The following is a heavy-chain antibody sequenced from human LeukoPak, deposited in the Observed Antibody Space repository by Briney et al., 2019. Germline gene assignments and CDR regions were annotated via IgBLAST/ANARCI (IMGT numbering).Heavy chain of an antibody. CDR2: INQDGSEK. CDR1: GFTFSGSC. J-gene: IGHJ4*02. CDR3: ARDRPGNN. Sequence: GGSLRLSCTASGFTFSGSCMSWVRQAPGKGLEWVANINQDGSEKYYVDSVKGRFTISRDNAKNSLYLQMNSLRAEDTAVYYCARDRPGNNWGQGTLVTVSS. V-gene: IGHV3-7*01.